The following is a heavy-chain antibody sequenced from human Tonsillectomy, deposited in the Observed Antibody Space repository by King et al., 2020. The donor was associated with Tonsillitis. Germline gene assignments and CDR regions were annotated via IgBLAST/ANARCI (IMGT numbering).Heavy chain of an antibody. J-gene: IGHJ4*02. D-gene: IGHD3-22*01. CDR3: ARTEYYYDVSAYSFDY. Sequence: QLQESGPGLVKPSETLSLTCTVSGGSISSSSYYWGWIRQSPGKGREWIGSIYHSGSTYYNPSLKSRIAISGDTAKNQFSLKLSSVTAADTAVFYCARTEYYYDVSAYSFDYWGQGTLVTVSS. CDR1: GGSISSSSYY. V-gene: IGHV4-39*01. CDR2: IYHSGST.